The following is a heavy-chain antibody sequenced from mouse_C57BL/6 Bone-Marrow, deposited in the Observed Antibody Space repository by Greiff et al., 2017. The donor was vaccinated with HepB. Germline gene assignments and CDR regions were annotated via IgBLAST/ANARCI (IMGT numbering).Heavy chain of an antibody. CDR3: ARHVNYGSSYFDY. CDR2: ISNLAYSI. D-gene: IGHD1-1*01. Sequence: DVQLQESGGGLVQPGGSLKLSCAASGFTFSDYGMAWVRQAPRKGPEWVAFISNLAYSIYYADTVTGRFTISRENAKNTLYLEMSSLRSEDTAMYYCARHVNYGSSYFDYWGQGTTLTVSS. CDR1: GFTFSDYG. V-gene: IGHV5-15*01. J-gene: IGHJ2*01.